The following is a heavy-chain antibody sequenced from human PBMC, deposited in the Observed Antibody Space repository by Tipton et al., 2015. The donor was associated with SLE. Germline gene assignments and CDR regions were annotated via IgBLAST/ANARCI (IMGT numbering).Heavy chain of an antibody. CDR1: GYTFTSYG. CDR3: ARQELNQLELKGYYYYMVV. V-gene: IGHV1-18*01. CDR2: ISAYNGNT. D-gene: IGHD1-7*01. J-gene: IGHJ6*03. Sequence: QVQLVQSGAEVKKPGASVKVSCKASGYTFTSYGISWVRQAPGQGLEWMGWISAYNGNTNYAQKLQGRVTMTTDTSTSTAYMELRSLRSDDTAVYYGARQELNQLELKGYYYYMVVWGKGTTVSVS.